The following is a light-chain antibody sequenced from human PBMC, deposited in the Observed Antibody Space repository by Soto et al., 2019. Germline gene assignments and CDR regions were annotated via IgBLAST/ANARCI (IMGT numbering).Light chain of an antibody. CDR3: SSFTRSSTYV. V-gene: IGLV2-14*01. J-gene: IGLJ1*01. CDR1: SSDVGHYNY. CDR2: EVS. Sequence: QSVLTQPASVSGSPGQSITISCTGSSSDVGHYNYVSWYQRHPGKAPKLMIYEVSDRPSGVSYRFSGSKSGNTASLTISGLQAEDEADYYCSSFTRSSTYVFGSGTKLTVL.